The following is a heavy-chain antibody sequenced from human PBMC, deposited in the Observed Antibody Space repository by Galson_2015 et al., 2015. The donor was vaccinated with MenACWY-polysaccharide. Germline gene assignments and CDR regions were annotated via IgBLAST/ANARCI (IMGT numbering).Heavy chain of an antibody. V-gene: IGHV3-49*03. CDR3: TRERPIDY. CDR2: IRCKASGETT. CDR1: GFTFGDYA. J-gene: IGHJ4*02. Sequence: SLRLSCAASGFTFGDYAMAWFRQAPGKGLEWVGFIRCKASGETTGYAASVKGRFTISRDDSTSTAYLQMNSLQTEDTAIYYCTRERPIDYWGQGTLVTVSS. D-gene: IGHD6-6*01.